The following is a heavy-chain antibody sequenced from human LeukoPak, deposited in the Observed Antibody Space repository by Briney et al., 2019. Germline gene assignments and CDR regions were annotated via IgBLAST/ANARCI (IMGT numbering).Heavy chain of an antibody. CDR1: GFTFSSYW. J-gene: IGHJ4*02. CDR2: INSDGSST. CDR3: ARRPSGLYIPIVATYDY. D-gene: IGHD5-12*01. V-gene: IGHV3-74*01. Sequence: GGSLRLTCAASGFTFSSYWMHWVRQAPGKGLVWVSRINSDGSSTSYADSVKGRFTISRDNAKNTLYLQMNSLRAEDTAVYYCARRPSGLYIPIVATYDYWGQGTLVTVSS.